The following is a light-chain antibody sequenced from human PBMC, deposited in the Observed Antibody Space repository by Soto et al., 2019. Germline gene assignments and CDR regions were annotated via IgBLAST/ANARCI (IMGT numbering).Light chain of an antibody. CDR3: CSFVGSSTSYVV. CDR2: EVN. V-gene: IGLV2-23*02. Sequence: QSALTQPASVSGSPGQSITISCTGTSSDVGTYNLVSWYQHHPGKAPKLIIYEVNKWPSGVSTRFSGSKSGNTASLTISGLQAEDEADYYCCSFVGSSTSYVVFGGGTKLTVL. CDR1: SSDVGTYNL. J-gene: IGLJ2*01.